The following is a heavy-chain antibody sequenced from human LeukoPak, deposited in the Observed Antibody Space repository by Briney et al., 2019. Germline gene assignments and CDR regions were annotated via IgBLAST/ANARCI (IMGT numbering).Heavy chain of an antibody. CDR3: ARRNYDILTGYYNGGYYSYYYMAV. CDR2: IYTDGSS. Sequence: PSETLSLTCTVSGGSISGNSWSWIRQPPGKGLEWIGYIYTDGSSDYNPSLKSRVTISVDTSKNQFSQKLSSVTAADTAVYYCARRNYDILTGYYNGGYYSYYYMAVWGKGATVTVSS. V-gene: IGHV4-4*09. D-gene: IGHD3-9*01. CDR1: GGSISGNS. J-gene: IGHJ6*03.